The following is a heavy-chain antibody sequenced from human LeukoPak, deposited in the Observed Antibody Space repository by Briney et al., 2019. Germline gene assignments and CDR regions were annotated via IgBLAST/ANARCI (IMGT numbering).Heavy chain of an antibody. V-gene: IGHV1-2*02. CDR1: GYTFTDYY. J-gene: IGHJ4*02. CDR2: INPNSGGT. D-gene: IGHD2-15*01. CDR3: ARTVVVVAALDY. Sequence: ASVKVSCKASGYTFTDYYIHWVRQAPGQGLEWMGWINPNSGGTNSAQKFQGRVTMTRDMSTSTVYMELSSLRSEDTAVYYCARTVVVVAALDYWGQGTLVTVSS.